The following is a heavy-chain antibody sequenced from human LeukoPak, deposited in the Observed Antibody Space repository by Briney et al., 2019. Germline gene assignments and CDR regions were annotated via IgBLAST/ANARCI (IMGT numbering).Heavy chain of an antibody. CDR3: ARGFRRGYSYGYNFDY. D-gene: IGHD5-18*01. CDR1: GFTFSDYY. Sequence: GGSLRLSCAASGFTFSDYYMSWIRQAPGKGLEWVSYISSSGSTIYYADSVKGRFTISRDNAKNSLYLQMNSLRAEDTAVYHCARGFRRGYSYGYNFDYWGQGTLVTVSS. J-gene: IGHJ4*02. V-gene: IGHV3-11*04. CDR2: ISSSGSTI.